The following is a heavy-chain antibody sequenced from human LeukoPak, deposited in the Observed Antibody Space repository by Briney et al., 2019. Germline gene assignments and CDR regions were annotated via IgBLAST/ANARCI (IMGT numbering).Heavy chain of an antibody. CDR3: ARGTPHYYYYYGMDV. CDR1: GFTFSDYY. J-gene: IGHJ6*02. Sequence: GGSLRLSCAASGFTFSDYYMSWLRQAPGKGLEWVSYISSSGSTIYYADSVKGRFTISRDNAKNSLYLQMNSLRAEDTAVYYCARGTPHYYYYYGMDVWGQGTTVTVSS. V-gene: IGHV3-11*01. CDR2: ISSSGSTI.